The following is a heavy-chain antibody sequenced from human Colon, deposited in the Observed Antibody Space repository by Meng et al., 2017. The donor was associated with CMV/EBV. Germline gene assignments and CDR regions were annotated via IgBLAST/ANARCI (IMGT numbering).Heavy chain of an antibody. CDR3: ARLNGGNSGDWFDP. CDR1: GYTFTSYG. V-gene: IGHV1-18*01. Sequence: ASVKVSCKASGYTFTSYGISWVRQAPGQGLEWMGWISAYNGNTNYAQKLQGRVTMTTDTSTSTAYMELRNLRSDDTAVYYCARLNGGNSGDWFDPWGQGTLVTVSS. J-gene: IGHJ5*02. D-gene: IGHD4-23*01. CDR2: ISAYNGNT.